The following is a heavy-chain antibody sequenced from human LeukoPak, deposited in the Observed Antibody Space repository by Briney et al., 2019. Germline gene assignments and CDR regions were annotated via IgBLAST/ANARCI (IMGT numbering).Heavy chain of an antibody. V-gene: IGHV4-39*07. J-gene: IGHJ5*02. CDR2: IYHSGST. CDR1: GGSISSSSYY. D-gene: IGHD6-13*01. Sequence: SETLSLTCTVSGGSISSSSYYWGWIRQPPGKGLEWIGEIYHSGSTNYNPSLKSRVTISVDKSKNQFSLKLSSVTAADTAVYYCARGDTIAAAGTTYNWFDPWGQGTLVTVSS. CDR3: ARGDTIAAAGTTYNWFDP.